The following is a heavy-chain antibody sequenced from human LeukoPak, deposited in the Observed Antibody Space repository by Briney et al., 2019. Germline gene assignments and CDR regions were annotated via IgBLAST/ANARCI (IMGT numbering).Heavy chain of an antibody. CDR1: GSTFSSYA. CDR3: ARERIAVAGYNWFDP. Sequence: PGRSLRLSCAASGSTFSSYAMHWVRQAPGKGLEWVAVISYDGSNKYYADSVKGRFTISRDNSKNTLYLQMNSLRAEDTAVYYCARERIAVAGYNWFDPWGQGTLGTVSS. J-gene: IGHJ5*02. CDR2: ISYDGSNK. V-gene: IGHV3-30-3*01. D-gene: IGHD6-19*01.